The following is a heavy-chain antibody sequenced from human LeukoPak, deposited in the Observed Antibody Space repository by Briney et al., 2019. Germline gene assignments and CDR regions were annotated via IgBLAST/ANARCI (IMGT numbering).Heavy chain of an antibody. CDR1: GGSFSGYY. Sequence: SETLSLTCAVYGGSFSGYYWSWIRQPPGKGLEWIGEINHSGSTNYNPSLKSRVTISVDTSKNLFSLKLSSVTAADTAVYYCARIGYSGYVLLDYWGQGTLVTVSS. V-gene: IGHV4-34*01. CDR3: ARIGYSGYVLLDY. CDR2: INHSGST. D-gene: IGHD5-12*01. J-gene: IGHJ4*02.